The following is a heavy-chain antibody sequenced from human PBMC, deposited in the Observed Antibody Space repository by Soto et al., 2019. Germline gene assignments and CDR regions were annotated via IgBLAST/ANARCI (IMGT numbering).Heavy chain of an antibody. Sequence: GGSLRLSCAASGFRFSDFFMDWVRQAPGKGLEWVGRSRNKGYGYTTDYAASVEARFTISRHESQNSLFLQLNNLKIEDTAIYYCALTYYGRDVLGQGTTVTVSS. CDR1: GFRFSDFF. V-gene: IGHV3-72*01. CDR2: SRNKGYGYTT. CDR3: ALTYYGRDV. J-gene: IGHJ6*02.